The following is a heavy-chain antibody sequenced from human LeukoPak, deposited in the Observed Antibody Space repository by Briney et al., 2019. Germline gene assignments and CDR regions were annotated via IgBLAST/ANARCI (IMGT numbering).Heavy chain of an antibody. CDR2: IIPIFGTA. D-gene: IGHD5-24*01. Sequence: GASVKVSCKASGYTFTSYDINWVRQAPGQGLEWMGGIIPIFGTANYAQKFQGRVTITADESTSTAYMELSSLRSEDTAVYYCARKEREMATIGVSWFDPWGQGTLVTVSS. CDR3: ARKEREMATIGVSWFDP. V-gene: IGHV1-69*13. J-gene: IGHJ5*02. CDR1: GYTFTSYD.